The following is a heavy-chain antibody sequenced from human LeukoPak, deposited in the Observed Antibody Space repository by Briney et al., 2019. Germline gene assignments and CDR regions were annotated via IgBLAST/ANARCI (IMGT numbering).Heavy chain of an antibody. V-gene: IGHV4-34*01. CDR3: ARGLGSGRDY. J-gene: IGHJ4*02. CDR2: INHSGST. Sequence: SETLSLTCAVYGGSFGGYYWSWIRQPPGEGLEWIGEINHSGSTDYNPSLKSRVTISVDTSKNQFSLKLSSVTAADTAVYYCARGLGSGRDYWGQGTLVTVSS. CDR1: GGSFGGYY. D-gene: IGHD3-10*01.